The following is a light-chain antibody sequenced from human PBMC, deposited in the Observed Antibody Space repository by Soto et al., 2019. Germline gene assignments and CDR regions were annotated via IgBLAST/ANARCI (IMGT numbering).Light chain of an antibody. CDR2: STN. V-gene: IGLV8-61*01. CDR1: SGSVSTSYY. Sequence: QTVVTQEPSFSVSPGGTVTLTCGLSSGSVSTSYYPSWYQQTPGQAPRTLIYSTNTRSSGVPDRFSGSILGNKAALTIRGAQADVESDYYCVLYMCSGSVVFGGGTKVTVL. J-gene: IGLJ2*01. CDR3: VLYMCSGSVV.